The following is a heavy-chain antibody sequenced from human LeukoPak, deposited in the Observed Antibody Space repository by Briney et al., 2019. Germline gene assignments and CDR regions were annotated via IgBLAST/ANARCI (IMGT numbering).Heavy chain of an antibody. CDR2: IKWNSGLI. CDR1: GFTFDDYA. V-gene: IGHV3-9*01. D-gene: IGHD4-17*01. Sequence: GRSLRLSCAASGFTFDDYAMHWVRQAPGKGLEWVSGIKWNSGLIGYADSVKGRFTTSRDNAKNSLYLQMNSLRAEDTAVYYCARFMTVTTSLHPFNYYYGMDVWGQGTTVTVSS. J-gene: IGHJ6*02. CDR3: ARFMTVTTSLHPFNYYYGMDV.